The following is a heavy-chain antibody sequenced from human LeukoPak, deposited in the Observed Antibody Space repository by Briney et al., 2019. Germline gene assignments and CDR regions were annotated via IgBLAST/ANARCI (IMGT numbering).Heavy chain of an antibody. CDR1: GYTFSSYD. V-gene: IGHV1-8*03. CDR3: ARVAGGSGWYQVEFFDY. Sequence: ASVKVSCKASGYTFSSYDINWVRQATGQGLEWMGWMNPNSGNTGYAQKFQGRVTITTNTSISTAYMELSSLRSEDTAVYYCARVAGGSGWYQVEFFDYWGQGTLVTVSS. CDR2: MNPNSGNT. D-gene: IGHD6-19*01. J-gene: IGHJ4*02.